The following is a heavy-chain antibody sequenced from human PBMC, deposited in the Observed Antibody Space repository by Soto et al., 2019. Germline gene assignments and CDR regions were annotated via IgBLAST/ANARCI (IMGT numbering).Heavy chain of an antibody. Sequence: QVQLQESGPGLVKPSQTLSLTCTVTGGSINSGSYYWSWIRQHPGKGLEWIGNINYSGNTYYNPSLKSRVIMSVDASQNQFFLKLTSVTAADTAVYYCARDRLMGQYFGSWGQGTLVTVSS. CDR3: ARDRLMGQYFGS. J-gene: IGHJ4*02. V-gene: IGHV4-31*03. D-gene: IGHD3-10*01. CDR1: GGSINSGSYY. CDR2: INYSGNT.